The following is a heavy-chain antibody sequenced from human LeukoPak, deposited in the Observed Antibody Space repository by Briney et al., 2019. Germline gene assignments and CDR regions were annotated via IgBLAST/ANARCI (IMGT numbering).Heavy chain of an antibody. CDR2: INQSGST. CDR1: GGSFSGYY. Sequence: AETLSLTCAVYGGSFSGYYWSWIRQPPGKGLEWIGEINQSGSTNYNPSLKSRVTISVDTSKKQFSLKLSSVTAADTAVYYCARGPGAARTMDYWGQGTLVTVSS. J-gene: IGHJ4*02. V-gene: IGHV4-34*01. D-gene: IGHD6-6*01. CDR3: ARGPGAARTMDY.